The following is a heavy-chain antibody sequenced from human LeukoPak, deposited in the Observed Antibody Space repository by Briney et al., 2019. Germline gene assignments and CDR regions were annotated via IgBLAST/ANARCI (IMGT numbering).Heavy chain of an antibody. CDR3: ARVTYYYDSSGYSQHYYYYYYMDV. J-gene: IGHJ6*03. V-gene: IGHV4-59*01. D-gene: IGHD3-22*01. Sequence: SETLSLTCTVSGGSISSYYWSWIRQPPGKGLEWIGYIYYSGSTNYNPSLKSRVTISVDTSKNQFSLKLTSVTAADTAVYYCARVTYYYDSSGYSQHYYYYYYMDVWGKGTTVTISS. CDR1: GGSISSYY. CDR2: IYYSGST.